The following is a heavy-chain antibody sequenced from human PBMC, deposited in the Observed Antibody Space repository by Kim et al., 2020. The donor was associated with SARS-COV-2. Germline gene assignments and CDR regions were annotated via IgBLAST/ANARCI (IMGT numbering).Heavy chain of an antibody. CDR1: GGSISSSSYY. J-gene: IGHJ6*01. V-gene: IGHV4-39*07. CDR3: ARDRHPDYSSLYYYYG. Sequence: SETLSLTCTVSGGSISSSSYYWGWIRQPPGKGLEWIGSIYYSGSTYYNPSLKSRVTISVDTSKNQFSLKLSSVTAADTAVYYCARDRHPDYSSLYYYYG. CDR2: IYYSGST. D-gene: IGHD4-4*01.